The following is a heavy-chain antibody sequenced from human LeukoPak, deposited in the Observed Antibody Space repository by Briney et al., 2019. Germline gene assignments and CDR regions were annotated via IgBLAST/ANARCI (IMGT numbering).Heavy chain of an antibody. CDR2: IYTSGST. CDR1: GGSISSYY. CDR3: ARHWELLEGDYYYYMDV. J-gene: IGHJ6*03. Sequence: PSETLSLTCTVSGGSISSYYWSWIRQPPGKGLEWIGYIYTSGSTNYNPSLKSRVTISVDTSKNQFSLKLSSVTAADTAVYYCARHWELLEGDYYYYMDVWGKGTTVTLSS. V-gene: IGHV4-4*09. D-gene: IGHD1-26*01.